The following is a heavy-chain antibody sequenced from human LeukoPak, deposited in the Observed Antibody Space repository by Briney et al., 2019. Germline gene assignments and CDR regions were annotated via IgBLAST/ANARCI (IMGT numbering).Heavy chain of an antibody. CDR2: INQQGSDN. Sequence: GGSLRLSCAASGFTFNSYWMSWVRQAPGKGLEWVANINQQGSDNYYLDSVKGRFTISRDNAENSLYLQMSSLRGEDTAVYSCARVGFCSDSSCHAAGWYFDLWGRGTLVTVSS. CDR3: ARVGFCSDSSCHAAGWYFDL. D-gene: IGHD2-15*01. J-gene: IGHJ2*01. V-gene: IGHV3-7*01. CDR1: GFTFNSYW.